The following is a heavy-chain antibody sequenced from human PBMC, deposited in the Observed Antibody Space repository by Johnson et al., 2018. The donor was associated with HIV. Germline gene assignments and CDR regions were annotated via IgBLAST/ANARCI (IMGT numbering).Heavy chain of an antibody. CDR1: GFTFSMYD. V-gene: IGHV3-20*04. J-gene: IGHJ3*02. D-gene: IGHD1-26*01. Sequence: VQLVESGGGLVQPGGSLRLSCAASGFTFSMYDIHWVRQVPGKGLEWVSGINWNGGSKDYADSVKGRFTISRDNSKNTLYLQMNSLRAEDTAVYYCARGGGSSVAFDIWGQGTMVTVSS. CDR2: INWNGGSK. CDR3: ARGGGSSVAFDI.